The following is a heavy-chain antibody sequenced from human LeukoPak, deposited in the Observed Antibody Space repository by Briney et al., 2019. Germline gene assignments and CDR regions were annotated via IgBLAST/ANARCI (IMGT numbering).Heavy chain of an antibody. CDR3: AKGLVRPVAATHFDY. CDR1: GFILDDYA. J-gene: IGHJ4*02. Sequence: GGSLRLSCAASGFILDDYAMHWVWQAPRKGLEWVSGICWNGGGVGYADSVKGRFTISRDNAEKSLYLQLNRLRPEDTAYYYCAKGLVRPVAATHFDYWGQGTLVTVSS. D-gene: IGHD1-26*01. CDR2: ICWNGGGV. V-gene: IGHV3-9*01.